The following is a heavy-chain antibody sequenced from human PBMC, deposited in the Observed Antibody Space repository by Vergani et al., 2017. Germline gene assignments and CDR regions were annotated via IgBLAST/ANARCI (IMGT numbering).Heavy chain of an antibody. CDR3: ARTRVAGTYYYYYGMDV. CDR1: GGSISSSSYY. Sequence: QLQLQESGPGLVKPSETLSLTCTVPGGSISSSSYYWGWIRQPPGKGLEWIGYIYYSGSTYYNPSLKSRVTISVDTSKNQFSLKLSSVTAADTAVYYCARTRVAGTYYYYYGMDVWGQGTTVTVSS. V-gene: IGHV4-39*07. J-gene: IGHJ6*02. CDR2: IYYSGST. D-gene: IGHD6-19*01.